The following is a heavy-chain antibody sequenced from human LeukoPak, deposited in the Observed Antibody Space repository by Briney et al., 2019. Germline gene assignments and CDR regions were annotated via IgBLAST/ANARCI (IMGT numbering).Heavy chain of an antibody. Sequence: SETLSLTCTVSGGSISNGLYYWDWIRQPPGKGLVWIGSVLFTGTAWVNPPLNSRVTMSVDTTKNQFSLKLRSVSAGDTPVYCCARRGSGNGGTYAGMDVWGQGTTVTVSS. J-gene: IGHJ6*02. CDR3: ARRGSGNGGTYAGMDV. D-gene: IGHD4/OR15-4a*01. V-gene: IGHV4-39*01. CDR1: GGSISNGLYY. CDR2: VLFTGTA.